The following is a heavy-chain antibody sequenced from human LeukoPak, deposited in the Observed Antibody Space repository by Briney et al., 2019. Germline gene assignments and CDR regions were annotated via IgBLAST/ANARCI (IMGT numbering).Heavy chain of an antibody. V-gene: IGHV3-30*03. J-gene: IGHJ4*02. D-gene: IGHD3-10*01. CDR1: GFTFSSYG. CDR3: ARDGGLWFGEINLDY. CDR2: ISYDGSNK. Sequence: GGSLRLSCAASGFTFSSYGMHWVRQAPGKGLEWVAVISYDGSNKYYADSVKGRFTISRGNSKNTLYLQMNSLRAEDTAVYYCARDGGLWFGEINLDYWGQGTLVTVSS.